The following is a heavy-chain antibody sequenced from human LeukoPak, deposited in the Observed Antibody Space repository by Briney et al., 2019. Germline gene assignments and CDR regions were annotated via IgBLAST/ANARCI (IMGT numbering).Heavy chain of an antibody. V-gene: IGHV1-2*06. CDR1: GYTFTGYY. CDR3: ARVGWVTPYYFDY. J-gene: IGHJ4*02. CDR2: INPNSGGT. Sequence: ASVKVSCKASGYTFTGYYMHWVRQAPGQGLEWMGRINPNSGGTNYAQKFQGRVTMTRDTSISAAYMELSRLRSDDTAVYYCARVGWVTPYYFDYWGQGTLVTVSS. D-gene: IGHD4-23*01.